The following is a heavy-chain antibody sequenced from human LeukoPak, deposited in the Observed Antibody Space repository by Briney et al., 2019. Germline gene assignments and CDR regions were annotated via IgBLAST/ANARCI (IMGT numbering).Heavy chain of an antibody. CDR2: ISYDGSNK. Sequence: GGSLRLSCAASGFTFSSYGMHWVRQAPGKGLEWLAVISYDGSNKYYADSVKGRFTISRDNSKNTLYLQMNSLRAEDTAVYYCAKDKGAEGVIKDYWGQGTLVTVSS. J-gene: IGHJ4*02. CDR1: GFTFSSYG. V-gene: IGHV3-30*18. D-gene: IGHD3-10*01. CDR3: AKDKGAEGVIKDY.